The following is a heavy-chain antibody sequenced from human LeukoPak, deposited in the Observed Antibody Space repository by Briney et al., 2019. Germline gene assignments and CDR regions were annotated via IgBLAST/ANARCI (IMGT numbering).Heavy chain of an antibody. D-gene: IGHD3-3*01. CDR3: GALGGRFLGWFP. Sequence: SETLSLTCTVSGGSISSGDYYWSWIRQPPGKGLEWIGYIYYSGSTYYNPSLKSRVTISVDTSKNQFSLKLSSVTAADTAVYYCGALGGRFLGWFPWGQGTLVTVSS. J-gene: IGHJ5*02. V-gene: IGHV4-30-4*01. CDR2: IYYSGST. CDR1: GGSISSGDYY.